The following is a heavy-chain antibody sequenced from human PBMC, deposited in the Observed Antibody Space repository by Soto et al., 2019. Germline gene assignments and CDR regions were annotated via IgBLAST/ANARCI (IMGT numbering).Heavy chain of an antibody. J-gene: IGHJ5*02. CDR1: GFTFSAYD. V-gene: IGHV3-13*01. CDR3: ARQASYWHGGGGWFDP. CDR2: IGTQHDT. D-gene: IGHD2-8*02. Sequence: EVQLVESGGGLVQPGGSLRLSCAASGFTFSAYDMHWVRQATGKGLEWVAAIGTQHDTYYPDSVKGRFTISRENAKNSLYLQMSSLTAGETGVYYCARQASYWHGGGGWFDPWGQGTLVTVSS.